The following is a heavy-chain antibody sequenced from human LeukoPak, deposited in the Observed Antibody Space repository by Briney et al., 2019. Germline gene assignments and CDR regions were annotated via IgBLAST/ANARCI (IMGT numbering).Heavy chain of an antibody. CDR1: GYSFTGSS. J-gene: IGHJ3*02. CDR2: INPNSGGT. D-gene: IGHD2-15*01. V-gene: IGHV1-2*02. CDR3: AREVDAFDI. Sequence: EASVKVSCKASGYSFTGSSIHWVRQAPGQGLEWMGLINPNSGGTHYAQKFQGRVTMTRDTSISAVYMELSSLKSDDTAVYYCAREVDAFDIWGQGTMVTVSS.